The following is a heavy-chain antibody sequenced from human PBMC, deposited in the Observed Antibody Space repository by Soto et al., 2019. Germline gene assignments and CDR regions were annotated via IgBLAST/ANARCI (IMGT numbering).Heavy chain of an antibody. CDR2: IIPILGIA. V-gene: IGHV1-69*02. J-gene: IGHJ2*01. Sequence: SVKVSCKASGGTFSSYTISWVRQAPGQGLEWMGRIIPILGIANYAQKFQGRVTITADKSTSTAYMELSSLRSEDTAVYYCASTHCTNGVCSRYFDLWGRGTLVTVSS. CDR1: GGTFSSYT. CDR3: ASTHCTNGVCSRYFDL. D-gene: IGHD2-8*01.